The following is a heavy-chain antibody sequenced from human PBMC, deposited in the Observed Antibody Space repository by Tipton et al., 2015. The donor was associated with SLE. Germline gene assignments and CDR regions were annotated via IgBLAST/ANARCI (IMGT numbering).Heavy chain of an antibody. CDR2: IYNSGSG. D-gene: IGHD3-22*01. CDR1: GGSISSHY. V-gene: IGHV4-59*11. J-gene: IGHJ3*02. CDR3: AGSDYYDSRCYYSYAFDS. Sequence: LRLSCTVSGGSISSHYWSWIRQPPGKGLEWIGYIYNSGSGNYNPSLKGRVTISVDTSKNHFPLKLSLDSAADTAVYYCAGSDYYDSRCYYSYAFDSWGQGTMVTVSS.